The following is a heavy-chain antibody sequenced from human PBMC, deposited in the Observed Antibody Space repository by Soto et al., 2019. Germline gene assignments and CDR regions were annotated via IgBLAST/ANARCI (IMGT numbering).Heavy chain of an antibody. Sequence: ASLKGSCKAAGGTFSSYTISWVRQAPGQGLEWMGRIIPILGIANYAQKFQGRVTITADKSTSTAYMELSSLRSEDTAVYYCAREQVFWSVSTWPNPGPAAYSMDACGKGPPVTAS. CDR1: GGTFSSYT. J-gene: IGHJ6*03. D-gene: IGHD3-3*01. V-gene: IGHV1-69*04. CDR2: IIPILGIA. CDR3: AREQVFWSVSTWPNPGPAAYSMDA.